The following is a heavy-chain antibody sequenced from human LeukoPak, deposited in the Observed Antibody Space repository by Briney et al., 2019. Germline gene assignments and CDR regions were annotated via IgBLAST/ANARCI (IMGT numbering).Heavy chain of an antibody. CDR3: ARDPGTMIRGISL. Sequence: SETLSLTCTVSGGSINSGGYYWSWIRQRPGKGLEWIGYTFYSGSTYYNPSLKSRVTISVDSSKHQFSLRLYSVTAADTAVYYCARDPGTMIRGISLWGQGTLVTVSS. V-gene: IGHV4-31*03. CDR2: TFYSGST. D-gene: IGHD3-10*01. J-gene: IGHJ4*02. CDR1: GGSINSGGYY.